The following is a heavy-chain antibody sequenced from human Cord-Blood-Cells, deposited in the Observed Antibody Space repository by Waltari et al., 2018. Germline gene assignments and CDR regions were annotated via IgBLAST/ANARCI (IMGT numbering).Heavy chain of an antibody. CDR1: GGSISSYY. V-gene: IGHV4-59*08. CDR3: ARLGYCSGGSCYTHGAFDI. CDR2: IYYSGST. Sequence: QVQLQESGPGLVKPSETLSLTCTVSGGSISSYYWSWIRQPPGKGLEWIGYIYYSGSTNYNPSLKSRVTISVDTSKNQFSLKRSSVTAADTAVYYCARLGYCSGGSCYTHGAFDIWGQGTMVTVSS. J-gene: IGHJ3*02. D-gene: IGHD2-15*01.